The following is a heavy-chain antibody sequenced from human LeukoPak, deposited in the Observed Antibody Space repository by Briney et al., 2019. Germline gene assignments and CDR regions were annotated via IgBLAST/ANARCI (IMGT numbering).Heavy chain of an antibody. V-gene: IGHV3-33*01. CDR2: IWYDGRSK. CDR1: GFTFNNYG. Sequence: PGGSLRLSCAASGFTFNNYGMHWVRQAPGKGLEWVAVIWYDGRSKYYADSVKGRSTISRDNSKSTLYLQMNSLRAEDTAVYYCARDLSTWSSSLDCWGQGTLVTVSS. D-gene: IGHD6-13*01. J-gene: IGHJ4*02. CDR3: ARDLSTWSSSLDC.